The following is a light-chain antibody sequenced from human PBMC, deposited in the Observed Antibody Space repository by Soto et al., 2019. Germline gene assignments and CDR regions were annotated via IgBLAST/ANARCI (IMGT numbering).Light chain of an antibody. CDR2: VAS. J-gene: IGKJ2*01. CDR3: QQSYSPPSL. CDR1: QSIRNY. V-gene: IGKV1-39*01. Sequence: DIQMTQSPSSLSASVGDRVTITCRASQSIRNYVNWYQQKPGKAPKFLIYVASTLQSGVPSRFSGSGSGTDFTLPISRLQLEDFETYYCQQSYSPPSLFGPGTKREIK.